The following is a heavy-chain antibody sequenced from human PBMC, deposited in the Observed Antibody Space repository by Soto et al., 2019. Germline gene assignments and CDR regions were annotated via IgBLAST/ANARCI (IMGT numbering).Heavy chain of an antibody. Sequence: QVQLVQSGAEVKKPGASVKVSCKASGYTFTSYGISWVRQAPGQGLEWMGWISAYNGNTNYAQKLQGRVTMTTDTATSTAYRELRGLRSDDTAVYYCARLYCISTSCYLGMDVWGQGTTVTVSS. V-gene: IGHV1-18*01. CDR3: ARLYCISTSCYLGMDV. CDR1: GYTFTSYG. D-gene: IGHD2-2*01. J-gene: IGHJ6*02. CDR2: ISAYNGNT.